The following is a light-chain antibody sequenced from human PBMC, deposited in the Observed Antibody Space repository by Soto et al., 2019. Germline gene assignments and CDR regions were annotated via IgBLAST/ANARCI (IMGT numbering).Light chain of an antibody. J-gene: IGKJ4*01. V-gene: IGKV3D-15*01. CDR1: QSVSSK. CDR3: QQYNNWPLT. CDR2: SAS. Sequence: EIVMTHSPVTLSVSPGESATLSCRASQSVSSKVVWYQQKSGQAPRLRIYSASTRATGIPARFSGSGSGTELTLTISRLQSEDFAVYYCQQYNNWPLTFGGGTKVELK.